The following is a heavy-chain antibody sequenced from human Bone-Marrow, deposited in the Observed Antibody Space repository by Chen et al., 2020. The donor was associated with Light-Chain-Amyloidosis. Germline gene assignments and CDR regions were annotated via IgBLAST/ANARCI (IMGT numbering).Heavy chain of an antibody. CDR2: MYPDDSKA. J-gene: IGHJ4*02. D-gene: IGHD5-12*01. V-gene: IGHV5-51*01. Sequence: EVQLEQSGPEVKKPGESLKISCKGSGYTFPNYWIGGVRQMPGKGLEWMGVMYPDDSKAGYSPSCGGQVTISADKSITTSYREGRSLKASDSAMCYCARRGDGYNFDYWGQGTLVTVSS. CDR1: GYTFPNYW. CDR3: ARRGDGYNFDY.